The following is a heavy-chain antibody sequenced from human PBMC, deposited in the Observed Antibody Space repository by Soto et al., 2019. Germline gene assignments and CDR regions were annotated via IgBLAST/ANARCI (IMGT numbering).Heavy chain of an antibody. CDR3: AKDSPNELPVFYGDYVTLEYLGMDV. J-gene: IGHJ6*02. CDR1: GFTFSSYG. V-gene: IGHV3-30*18. D-gene: IGHD4-17*01. CDR2: ISYDGSNK. Sequence: QVQLVESGGGVVQPGRSLRLSCAASGFTFSSYGMHWVRQAPGKGLEWVAVISYDGSNKYYADSVKGRFTISRDNSKNTLYLQMNSLRAEDTAVYYCAKDSPNELPVFYGDYVTLEYLGMDVWGQGTTVTVSS.